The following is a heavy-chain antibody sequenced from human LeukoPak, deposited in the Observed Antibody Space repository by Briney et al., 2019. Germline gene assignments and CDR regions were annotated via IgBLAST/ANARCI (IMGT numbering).Heavy chain of an antibody. CDR3: VRARSWVFDY. V-gene: IGHV3-74*01. D-gene: IGHD6-13*01. CDR2: INSDGSST. Sequence: GGSLRLSCAASGFTFSSYWMHWVRQAPGKGLVWVSRINSDGSSTSYADSVKGRFTISRENAKNSLYLQMNSLRAGDTAVYYCVRARSWVFDYWGQGTLVTVSS. CDR1: GFTFSSYW. J-gene: IGHJ4*02.